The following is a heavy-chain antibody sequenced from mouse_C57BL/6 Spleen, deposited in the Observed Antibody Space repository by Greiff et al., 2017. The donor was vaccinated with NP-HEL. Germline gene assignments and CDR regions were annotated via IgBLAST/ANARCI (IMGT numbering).Heavy chain of an antibody. CDR1: GYTFTSYW. V-gene: IGHV1-69*01. Sequence: QVQLQQPGAELVMPGASVKLSCKASGYTFTSYWMHWVKQRPGQGLEWIGEIDPSDSYTNYNQKFKGKSTLTVDKSSSTADMQLSSLTSEDSAVYYCAKRRYYGSPYWYFDVWGTGTTVTVSS. CDR3: AKRRYYGSPYWYFDV. J-gene: IGHJ1*03. CDR2: IDPSDSYT. D-gene: IGHD1-1*01.